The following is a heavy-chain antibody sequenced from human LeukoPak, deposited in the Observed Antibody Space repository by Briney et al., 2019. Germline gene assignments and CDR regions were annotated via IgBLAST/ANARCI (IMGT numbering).Heavy chain of an antibody. Sequence: PGGSLRLSCAASGFTFDNYRMSWVRQAPGKGLEWVSTVNADGGNTYYAASVKGRFTISRDTSKNTLYLQMNSLRAEDTAFYYCAKDGPYSGYDLARWGQGTLVTVSS. CDR2: VNADGGNT. D-gene: IGHD5-12*01. V-gene: IGHV3-23*01. CDR1: GFTFDNYR. CDR3: AKDGPYSGYDLAR. J-gene: IGHJ4*02.